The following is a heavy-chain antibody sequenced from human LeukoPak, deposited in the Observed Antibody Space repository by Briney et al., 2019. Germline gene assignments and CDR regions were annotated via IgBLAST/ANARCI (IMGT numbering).Heavy chain of an antibody. D-gene: IGHD5-24*01. V-gene: IGHV4-34*01. Sequence: SETLSLTCAVYVEPFSNYFWSWIRQSPGKGLEWIGEINHCGSTNYNSSLTSRVTISVDTSKNQFSLNLRSMTAADTAIYYCARGLGQYDYWGQGTLVTVSS. J-gene: IGHJ4*02. CDR3: ARGLGQYDY. CDR1: VEPFSNYF. CDR2: INHCGST.